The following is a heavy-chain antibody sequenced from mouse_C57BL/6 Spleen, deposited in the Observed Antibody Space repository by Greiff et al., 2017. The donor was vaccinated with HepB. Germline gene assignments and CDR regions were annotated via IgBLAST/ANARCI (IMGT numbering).Heavy chain of an antibody. V-gene: IGHV1-72*01. CDR1: GYTFTSYW. Sequence: QVQLKQPGAELVKPGASVKLSCKASGYTFTSYWMHWVKQRPGRGLEWIGRIDPNSGGTKYNEKFKSKATLTVDKPSSTAYMQLSSLTSEDSAVYYCAREPSLEDYYAMDYGGQGTSVTVSS. J-gene: IGHJ4*01. CDR3: AREPSLEDYYAMDY. CDR2: IDPNSGGT.